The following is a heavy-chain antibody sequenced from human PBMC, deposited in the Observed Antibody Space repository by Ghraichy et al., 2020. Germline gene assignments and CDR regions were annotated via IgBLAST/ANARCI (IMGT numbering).Heavy chain of an antibody. CDR2: IYNSGSA. Sequence: SETLSLTCVVSSDSMSSGDYSWTWLRQPLGKGLEWIGYIYNSGSAHYNPSLKSRVTISVDRYKDQFYLQLTSVTAADAAVYYCAVLASHGVDVWGQGTTVTVSS. J-gene: IGHJ6*02. D-gene: IGHD3-3*01. CDR1: SDSMSSGDYS. CDR3: AVLASHGVDV. V-gene: IGHV4-30-2*01.